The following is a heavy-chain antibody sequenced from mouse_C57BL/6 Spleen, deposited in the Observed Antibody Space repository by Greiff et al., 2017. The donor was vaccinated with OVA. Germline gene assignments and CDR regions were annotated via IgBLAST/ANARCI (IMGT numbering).Heavy chain of an antibody. V-gene: IGHV1-26*01. CDR3: ARIRDWYFDV. CDR1: GYTFTDYY. CDR2: INPNNGGT. J-gene: IGHJ1*03. Sequence: EVQLQQSGPELVKPGASVKISCKASGYTFTDYYMNWVKQSHGKSLEWIGDINPNNGGTSYNQKFKGKATLTVDKSSSTAYMELRSLTSEDSAVYYCARIRDWYFDVWGTGTTVTVSS.